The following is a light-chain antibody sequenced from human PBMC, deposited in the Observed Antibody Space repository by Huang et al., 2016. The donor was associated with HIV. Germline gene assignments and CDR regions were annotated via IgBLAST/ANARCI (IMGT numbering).Light chain of an antibody. CDR2: GAS. CDR3: QQYNNRPPWT. J-gene: IGKJ1*01. V-gene: IGKV3-15*01. Sequence: EIVMTQSPATLSVSPGERATLSCRASQSVGTNLAWYQQKPGQDPRLLIYGASNRATGITGRFIASGSGTEFTLTISSLQSEDFAVYYCQQYNNRPPWTFGQGTKVEIK. CDR1: QSVGTN.